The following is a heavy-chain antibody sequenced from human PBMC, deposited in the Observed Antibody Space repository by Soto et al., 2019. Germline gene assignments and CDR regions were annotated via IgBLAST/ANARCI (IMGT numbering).Heavy chain of an antibody. CDR2: IYYSGST. CDR1: GGSISSSNYF. J-gene: IGHJ3*02. D-gene: IGHD3-16*01. CDR3: ASPTLGAFDI. V-gene: IGHV4-39*01. Sequence: SETLSLTCTISGGSISSSNYFWGWIRQPPGKGLEWIGSIYYSGSTSYNSSLKSRVTISVDTSKNQFSLRLSSVTAADTAVYYCASPTLGAFDIWGQGTMVTVSS.